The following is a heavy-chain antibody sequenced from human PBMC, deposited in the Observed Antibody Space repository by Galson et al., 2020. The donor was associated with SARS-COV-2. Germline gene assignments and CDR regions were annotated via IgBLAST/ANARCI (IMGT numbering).Heavy chain of an antibody. CDR1: GYTFNNYG. J-gene: IGHJ4*02. Sequence: GESLKTPCNTSGYTFNNYGITRVRQAAGQGLEWMGWCSTYTGNAKYAQKFQDRVTMTTDTSASTAYMALTSLKSADTAVYYCSGWRGGRWDFDYWGQGTLVTVSS. CDR3: SGWRGGRWDFDY. V-gene: IGHV1-18*04. D-gene: IGHD3-16*01. CDR2: CSTYTGNA.